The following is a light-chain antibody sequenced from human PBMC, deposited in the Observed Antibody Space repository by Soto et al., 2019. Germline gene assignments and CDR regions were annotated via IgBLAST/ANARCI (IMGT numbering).Light chain of an antibody. CDR3: SSFAGNNNLV. Sequence: QSALTQPXSASXSPGQSVTIXCTGTSSDVGGYNYVSWYQQHPGKAPKLMISEVSKRPSGVPDRFSGSKSGNTASLTVSGLQAEDEADYYCSSFAGNNNLVFGGGTKVTVL. J-gene: IGLJ2*01. V-gene: IGLV2-8*01. CDR1: SSDVGGYNY. CDR2: EVS.